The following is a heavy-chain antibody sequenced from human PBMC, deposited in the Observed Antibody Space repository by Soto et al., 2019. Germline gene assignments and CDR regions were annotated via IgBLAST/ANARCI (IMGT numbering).Heavy chain of an antibody. Sequence: EVQLLESGGGLVQPGGSLRLSCAASGFTFSSYAMSWVRQAPGKGLEWVSAISGSGGSTYYADSVKGRFTISRDNSKNTLYLQMNSLRAEDTAVYYCAKGSPNIPPEYYYYYYMDVWGKGTTVTVSS. CDR1: GFTFSSYA. V-gene: IGHV3-23*01. J-gene: IGHJ6*03. CDR3: AKGSPNIPPEYYYYYYMDV. CDR2: ISGSGGST.